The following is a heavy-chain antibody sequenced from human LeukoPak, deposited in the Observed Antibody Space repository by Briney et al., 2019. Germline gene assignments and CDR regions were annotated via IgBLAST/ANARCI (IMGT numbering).Heavy chain of an antibody. D-gene: IGHD5-24*01. CDR2: IIPIFGTA. V-gene: IGHV1-69*13. J-gene: IGHJ5*02. CDR1: GYTFTGYY. Sequence: SVKVSCKPSGYTFTGYYIHWVRQAPGQGLEWMGGIIPIFGTANYAQKFQGRVTITADESTSTAYMELSSLRSEDTAVYYCARGRRDGYNLGHNWFDPWGQGTLVTVSS. CDR3: ARGRRDGYNLGHNWFDP.